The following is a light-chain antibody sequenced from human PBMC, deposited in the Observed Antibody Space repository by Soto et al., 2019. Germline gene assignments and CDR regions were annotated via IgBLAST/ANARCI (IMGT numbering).Light chain of an antibody. CDR3: QQGYSTQWT. CDR1: QDIRSY. J-gene: IGKJ1*01. CDR2: ATS. Sequence: DIQMTPSPSSLSASVGDRVSITCRASQDIRSYLNWYQQKPGKAPELLIYATSNLQSGAPPRFSASGSGTDFTRTISSLQPEDFATYYGQQGYSTQWTSGQGTKVEIK. V-gene: IGKV1-39*01.